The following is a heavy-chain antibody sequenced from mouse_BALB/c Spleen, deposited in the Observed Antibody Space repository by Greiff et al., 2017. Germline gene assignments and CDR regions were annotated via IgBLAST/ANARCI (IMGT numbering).Heavy chain of an antibody. Sequence: VQLQQSGPGLVAPSQSLSITCTVSGFSLTSYDISWIRQPPGKGLEWLGVIWTGGGTNYNSAFMSRLSISKDNSKSQVFLKMNSLQTDDTAIYYCVRGSSGDWYFDVWGAGTTVTVSS. D-gene: IGHD3-1*01. J-gene: IGHJ1*01. CDR1: GFSLTSYD. V-gene: IGHV2-9-2*01. CDR3: VRGSSGDWYFDV. CDR2: IWTGGGT.